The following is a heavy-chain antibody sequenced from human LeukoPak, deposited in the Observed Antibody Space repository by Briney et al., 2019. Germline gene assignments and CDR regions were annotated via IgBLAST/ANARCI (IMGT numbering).Heavy chain of an antibody. CDR3: ARDGLGGFDI. J-gene: IGHJ3*02. CDR1: GYTFTGYY. CDR2: INPNSGGT. V-gene: IGHV1-2*02. Sequence: ASVKVSCKASGYTFTGYYKHWVRQAPGQGLEWMGWINPNSGGTNYAQKFQGRVTITADKSTSTAYMELSSLRSEDTAVYYCARDGLGGFDIWGQGTMVTVSS. D-gene: IGHD3-16*01.